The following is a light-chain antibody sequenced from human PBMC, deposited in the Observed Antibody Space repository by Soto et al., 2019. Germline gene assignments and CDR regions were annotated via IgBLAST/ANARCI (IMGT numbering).Light chain of an antibody. Sequence: QSALTQPASVSGSPGQSITISCTGTSSDVGAYNFVSWHRQHPGKAPKLIIYNVSDRPSGVSNRFSGSKSANTASLTISGLQAEDEADYYCTSSTSRGTYVFGTGTKVTVL. CDR3: TSSTSRGTYV. J-gene: IGLJ1*01. CDR2: NVS. CDR1: SSDVGAYNF. V-gene: IGLV2-14*03.